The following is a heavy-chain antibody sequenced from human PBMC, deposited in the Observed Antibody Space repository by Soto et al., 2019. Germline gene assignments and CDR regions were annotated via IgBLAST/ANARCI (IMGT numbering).Heavy chain of an antibody. CDR3: ARDLDYDSSGYYGHFDY. Sequence: GGSLRLSCAASGFTFSSYGMHWVRQAPGKGLEWVAVIWYDGSNKYYADSVKGRFTISRDNSKNTLYLQMNSLRAEDTAVYYCARDLDYDSSGYYGHFDYWGQGTLVTVPQ. CDR2: IWYDGSNK. CDR1: GFTFSSYG. J-gene: IGHJ4*02. V-gene: IGHV3-33*01. D-gene: IGHD3-22*01.